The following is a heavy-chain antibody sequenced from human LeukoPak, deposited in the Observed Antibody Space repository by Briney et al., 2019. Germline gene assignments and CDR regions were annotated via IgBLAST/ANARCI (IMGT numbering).Heavy chain of an antibody. J-gene: IGHJ4*02. D-gene: IGHD2-15*01. CDR3: ANHQDAPLFGFDY. CDR1: GFTLSSYS. V-gene: IGHV3-21*01. Sequence: GGSLRLSCAASGFTLSSYSMNWVRQAPGKGLEWVSSISSSSSYIYYADSVKSRFTISRDNAKNSLYLQMSSLRAADTAVYYCANHQDAPLFGFDYWGQGTLVTVSS. CDR2: ISSSSSYI.